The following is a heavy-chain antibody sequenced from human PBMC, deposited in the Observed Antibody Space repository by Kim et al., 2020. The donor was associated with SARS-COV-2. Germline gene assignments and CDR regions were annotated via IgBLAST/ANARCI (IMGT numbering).Heavy chain of an antibody. Sequence: SVKVSCKASGGTFSSYAISWVRQAPGQGLEWMGRIIPILGIANYAQKFQGRVTITADKSTSTAYMELSSLRSEDTAVYYCARGVTSPYFDWLLSSYYGMDVWGQGTTVTVSS. D-gene: IGHD3-9*01. CDR2: IIPILGIA. CDR1: GGTFSSYA. CDR3: ARGVTSPYFDWLLSSYYGMDV. V-gene: IGHV1-69*04. J-gene: IGHJ6*02.